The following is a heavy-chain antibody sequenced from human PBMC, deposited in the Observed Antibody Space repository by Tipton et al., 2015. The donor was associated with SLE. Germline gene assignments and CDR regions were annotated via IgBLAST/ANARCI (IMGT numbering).Heavy chain of an antibody. CDR3: AARSGRGWYYFDS. V-gene: IGHV3-23*01. CDR1: GFIFSNYD. J-gene: IGHJ4*02. CDR2: IRASGGAT. Sequence: SLRLSCTASGFIFSNYDMSWVRQAPGKGLEWVSAIRASGGATYYAVSVKGRFTISRDNSKNTLHLHMDSLRAEDTAVYYCAARSGRGWYYFDSWGQGTLVSLSS. D-gene: IGHD6-19*01.